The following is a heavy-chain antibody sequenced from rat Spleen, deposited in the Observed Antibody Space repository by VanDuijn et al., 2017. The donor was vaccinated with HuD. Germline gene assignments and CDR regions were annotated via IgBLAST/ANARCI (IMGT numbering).Heavy chain of an antibody. J-gene: IGHJ2*01. V-gene: IGHV5-25*01. CDR3: TRGYAHY. CDR2: ISPSGGAT. Sequence: EVQLVESGGGLVQPGRSLKLSCAASGFTFSDYYMAWVRQAPKKGLEWVASISPSGGATYYRDSVKGRFTISRVNAQSTLYLQMNSLRSEDTATYYCTRGYAHYWGQGVMVTVSS. D-gene: IGHD1-12*03. CDR1: GFTFSDYY.